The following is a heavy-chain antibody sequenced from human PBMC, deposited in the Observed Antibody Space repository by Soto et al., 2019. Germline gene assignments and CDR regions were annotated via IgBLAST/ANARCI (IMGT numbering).Heavy chain of an antibody. CDR3: ARDCPDSSTTCYGNEWFDS. CDR1: GFTFSSYS. Sequence: EVQLVESGGGLVQPGGSLRLSCAASGFTFSSYSMNWVRQAPGKGLEWVSYISSSRSTIYYADSVKGRFTISRDNAKNSLYLQMNSLRAEDTAVYYCARDCPDSSTTCYGNEWFDSWGQGTLVTVSS. J-gene: IGHJ5*01. V-gene: IGHV3-48*01. CDR2: ISSSRSTI. D-gene: IGHD2-2*01.